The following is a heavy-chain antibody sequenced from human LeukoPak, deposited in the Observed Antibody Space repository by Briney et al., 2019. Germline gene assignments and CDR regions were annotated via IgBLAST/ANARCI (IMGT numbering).Heavy chain of an antibody. V-gene: IGHV3-53*01. J-gene: IGHJ4*02. Sequence: GGSLRLSCAASGFTVRSNYMSWVRQAPGKGLEWVSAIYSGGSTYYADSVKGRFTISRDNSKNTLYLQMNSLRVEDTAVYYCARGEDYDRSGYYYVNDYWGQGTLVTVSS. CDR2: IYSGGST. D-gene: IGHD3-22*01. CDR1: GFTVRSNY. CDR3: ARGEDYDRSGYYYVNDY.